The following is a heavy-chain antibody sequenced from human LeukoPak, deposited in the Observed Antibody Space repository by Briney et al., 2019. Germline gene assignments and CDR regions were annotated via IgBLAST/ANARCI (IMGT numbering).Heavy chain of an antibody. D-gene: IGHD3-10*01. CDR3: AREGGITLVRGITNYYYYYMDV. V-gene: IGHV3-48*04. Sequence: PGGSLRLSCAASGFTFSNYWMNWVRQAPGKGLEWVSYISSTGSTIYYADSVRGRFTISRDNAKNSLYLQMNSLRAEDTAVYYCAREGGITLVRGITNYYYYYMDVWGKGTTVTIAS. CDR2: ISSTGSTI. CDR1: GFTFSNYW. J-gene: IGHJ6*03.